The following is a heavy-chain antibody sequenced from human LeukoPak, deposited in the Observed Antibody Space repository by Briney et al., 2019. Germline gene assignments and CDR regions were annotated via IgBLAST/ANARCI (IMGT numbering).Heavy chain of an antibody. Sequence: SETLSLTCSVSGDSVSRSDSYWAWIRQPPGKGLEWIGTIYYSGRTHYRPSLTSRVTMSVDPSNNQFSLNLRSVTAADTALYYCARRRYYDGSGYLEWGQGTLLSVSS. J-gene: IGHJ1*01. V-gene: IGHV4-39*01. CDR1: GDSVSRSDSY. CDR2: IYYSGRT. D-gene: IGHD3-22*01. CDR3: ARRRYYDGSGYLE.